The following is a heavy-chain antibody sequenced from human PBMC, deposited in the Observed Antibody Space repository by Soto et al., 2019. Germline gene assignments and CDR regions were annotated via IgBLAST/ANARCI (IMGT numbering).Heavy chain of an antibody. D-gene: IGHD6-13*01. CDR1: GGSISSGDYY. CDR2: NYYSGST. J-gene: IGHJ6*02. Sequence: KPSETLSLTCTVSGGSISSGDYYWSWIRQPQGKGLEWIGYNYYSGSTYYNPSLKSRVTISVDTSQNQFSLKLSSVTAADTAVYDCARDQQLVPLPYYYGMDVWGQGTTVTVSS. V-gene: IGHV4-30-4*01. CDR3: ARDQQLVPLPYYYGMDV.